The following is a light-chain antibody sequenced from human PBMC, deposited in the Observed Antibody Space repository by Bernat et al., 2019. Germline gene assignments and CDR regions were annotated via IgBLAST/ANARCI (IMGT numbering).Light chain of an antibody. CDR1: QNINNY. CDR3: QQYNSNSLLT. Sequence: DIQMTQSPSSLSASVEDRVTFTCRASQNINNYLNWYQQKPGKAPKLLIYLASNLQSGVPSRFSGSGSGTDFTLTISSLQPDDFATYYCQQYNSNSLLTFGGGTKVEIK. V-gene: IGKV1-39*01. CDR2: LAS. J-gene: IGKJ4*01.